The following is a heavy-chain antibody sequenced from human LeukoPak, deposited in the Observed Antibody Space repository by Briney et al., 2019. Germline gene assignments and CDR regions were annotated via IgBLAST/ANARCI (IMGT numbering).Heavy chain of an antibody. J-gene: IGHJ4*02. Sequence: ASVKVSCKASGGTFSSYAISWVRQAPGQGLEWMGGIITIFGTANYAQKFQGRVTITEDESTSTAYMELSSLRSEDTAVYYCARATTSYYYDSSGYYFDYWGQGTLVTVSS. CDR3: ARATTSYYYDSSGYYFDY. CDR2: IITIFGTA. V-gene: IGHV1-69*13. CDR1: GGTFSSYA. D-gene: IGHD3-22*01.